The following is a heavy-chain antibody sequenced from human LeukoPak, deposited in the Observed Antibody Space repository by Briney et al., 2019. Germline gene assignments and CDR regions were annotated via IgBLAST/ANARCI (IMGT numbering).Heavy chain of an antibody. J-gene: IGHJ4*02. D-gene: IGHD3-3*01. CDR3: ARVPLALRFLEWLLGYFDY. V-gene: IGHV3-23*01. CDR2: ISGSGGST. CDR1: GFTFNNYV. Sequence: PGGSLRLSCAASGFTFNNYVMSWVRQAPGKGLEWVSAISGSGGSTYYPDSVRGRFTISRDNAKNSLYLQMNSLRAEDTAVYYCARVPLALRFLEWLLGYFDYWGQGTLVTVSS.